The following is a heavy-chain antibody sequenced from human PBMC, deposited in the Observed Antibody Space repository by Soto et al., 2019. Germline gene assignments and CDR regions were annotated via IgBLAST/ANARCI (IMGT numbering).Heavy chain of an antibody. J-gene: IGHJ6*02. V-gene: IGHV3-30*18. D-gene: IGHD3-16*01. CDR2: ISYDGSNK. CDR1: GFTFSSYG. CDR3: AKDLWGRSPYVPRPTEDYGMDV. Sequence: QVQLVESGGGVVQPGRSLRLSCAASGFTFSSYGMHWVRQAPGKGLEWVAVISYDGSNKYYADSVKGRFTISRDNSKKTLYLQMNSLRAEDTAVYYCAKDLWGRSPYVPRPTEDYGMDVWGQGTTVTVSS.